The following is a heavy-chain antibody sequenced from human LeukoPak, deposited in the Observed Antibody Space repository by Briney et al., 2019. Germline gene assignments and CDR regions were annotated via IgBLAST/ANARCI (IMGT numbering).Heavy chain of an antibody. CDR2: ISYDGSNK. Sequence: GGTLRLSCAVSGFTFSSYAIHGVRQAPGKGLEWVAVISYDGSNKYYADSVKGRFTISRDNSKNTLYLQMNSLRAEDTAVHYCARVRIAVAAKDAFDIWGQGTMVTVSS. CDR3: ARVRIAVAAKDAFDI. V-gene: IGHV3-30*04. CDR1: GFTFSSYA. D-gene: IGHD6-19*01. J-gene: IGHJ3*02.